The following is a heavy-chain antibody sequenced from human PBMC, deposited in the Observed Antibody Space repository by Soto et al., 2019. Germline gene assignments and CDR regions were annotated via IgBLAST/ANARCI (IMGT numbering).Heavy chain of an antibody. CDR3: ARAGAVDIDP. CDR2: INPNSGGT. Sequence: ASVKVSCKASGYSFTGYYMHWVRQAPGQGLEWMGWINPNSGGTNYAQKFQGRVTMTRDTSISTAYMELSSLRPDDTAVYYCARAGAVDIDPWGQGTLVTVSS. D-gene: IGHD6-19*01. CDR1: GYSFTGYY. V-gene: IGHV1-2*02. J-gene: IGHJ5*02.